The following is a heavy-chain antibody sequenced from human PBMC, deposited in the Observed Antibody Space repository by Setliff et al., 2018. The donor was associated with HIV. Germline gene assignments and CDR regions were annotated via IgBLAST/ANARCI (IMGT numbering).Heavy chain of an antibody. V-gene: IGHV3-21*01. J-gene: IGHJ6*03. CDR1: GFMFSNYA. CDR3: ARDGGSSPSPVSDYYYYYMDV. D-gene: IGHD1-26*01. CDR2: IISSSTNI. Sequence: PGGSLRLSCAASGFMFSNYAMTWVRQAPGKGLEWVSSIISSSTNIYYADSVKGRFTISRDTAKNSLYLQMNSLRAEDTAVYYCARDGGSSPSPVSDYYYYYMDVWGKGTTVTVSS.